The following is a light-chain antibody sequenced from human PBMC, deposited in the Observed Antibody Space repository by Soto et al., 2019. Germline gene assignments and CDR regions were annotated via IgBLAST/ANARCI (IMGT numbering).Light chain of an antibody. CDR1: SSDVGAYNY. Sequence: QSALTQPASVSGSPGQSITISCTGTSSDVGAYNYVSWYQQHPGKAPKLMIYEVSYRPSGVSDRFSGSRSGNTASLTISGLQAEDEADYYCCLYLGGTSVFGGGTQLT. CDR3: CLYLGGTSV. CDR2: EVS. V-gene: IGLV2-14*01. J-gene: IGLJ7*01.